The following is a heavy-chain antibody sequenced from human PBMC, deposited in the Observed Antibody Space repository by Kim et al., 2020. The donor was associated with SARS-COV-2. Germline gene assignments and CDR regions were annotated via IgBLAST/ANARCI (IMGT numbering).Heavy chain of an antibody. D-gene: IGHD2-2*03. CDR2: INHSGST. CDR1: GGSFSGYY. V-gene: IGHV4-34*01. J-gene: IGHJ6*01. Sequence: SETLSLTCAVYGGSFSGYYWSWIRQPPGKGLEWIGEINHSGSTNYNPSLKSRVTISVDTSKNQFSLKLSSVTAADTAVYYCARARTGYCSSTSCHYYYY. CDR3: ARARTGYCSSTSCHYYYY.